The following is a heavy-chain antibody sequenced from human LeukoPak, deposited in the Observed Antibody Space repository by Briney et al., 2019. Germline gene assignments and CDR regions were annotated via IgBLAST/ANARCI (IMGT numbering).Heavy chain of an antibody. V-gene: IGHV3-23*01. CDR1: GFTFSSHA. D-gene: IGHD4-17*01. CDR3: AKAAYGDYVNWFDP. J-gene: IGHJ5*02. Sequence: SGGSLRLSCAASGFTFSSHAMKWVRQAPGKGLEWVSSIGGIGASTYYADSVKGRFTISRDNSKNTLYLQMNSLRAEDTALYYCAKAAYGDYVNWFDPWGQGILVIVSS. CDR2: IGGIGAST.